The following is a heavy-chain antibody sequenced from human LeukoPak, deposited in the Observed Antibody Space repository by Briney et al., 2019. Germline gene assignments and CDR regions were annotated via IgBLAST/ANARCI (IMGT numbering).Heavy chain of an antibody. CDR2: ISGSGGST. CDR3: AKFAKDIVATIGAFDI. V-gene: IGHV3-23*01. J-gene: IGHJ3*02. CDR1: GFTFSSYA. D-gene: IGHD5-12*01. Sequence: GGSLRLSCAASGFTFSSYAMSWVRQAPGKGPEWVSAISGSGGSTYYADSVKGRFTISRDNSKNTLYLQMNSLRAEDTAVYYCAKFAKDIVATIGAFDIWGQGTMVTVSS.